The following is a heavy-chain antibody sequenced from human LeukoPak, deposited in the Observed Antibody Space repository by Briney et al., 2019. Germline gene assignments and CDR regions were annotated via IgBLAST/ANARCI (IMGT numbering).Heavy chain of an antibody. Sequence: PSETLSLTCAVYGXSFSGYYGSWIRQPPGKGLEWIGEINHSGSTNYNPSLKSRVTISVDTSKNQFSLKLSSVTAADTAVYYCARGGRRAVFGGWFDPWGQGTLVTVSS. CDR2: INHSGST. CDR3: ARGGRRAVFGGWFDP. V-gene: IGHV4-34*01. J-gene: IGHJ5*02. D-gene: IGHD3-3*01. CDR1: GXSFSGYY.